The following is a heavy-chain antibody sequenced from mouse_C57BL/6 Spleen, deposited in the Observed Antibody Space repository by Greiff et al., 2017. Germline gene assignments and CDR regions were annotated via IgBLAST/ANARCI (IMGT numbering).Heavy chain of an antibody. CDR2: IYPSDSET. CDR1: GYTFTSYW. D-gene: IGHD1-1*01. J-gene: IGHJ3*01. V-gene: IGHV1-61*01. Sequence: VQLQQPGAELVRPGSSVKLSCKASGYTFTSYWMDWVKQRPGQGLEWIGNIYPSDSETHYNQKFKDKATLTVDKSSSTAYMQLSSLTSEGSAVYYSARGGFYGGGWAYRGQGTLVTVSA. CDR3: ARGGFYGGGWAY.